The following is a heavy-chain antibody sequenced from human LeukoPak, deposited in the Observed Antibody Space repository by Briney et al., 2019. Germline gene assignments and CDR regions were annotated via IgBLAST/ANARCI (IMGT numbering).Heavy chain of an antibody. Sequence: SETLSLTCTVSGGSISSSSYYWGWIRQPPGKGLEWIGSIYHSGSTYYNPSLKSRVTISVDTSKNQFSLKLSSVTAADTAVYYCARDPPEMTTFTFDYWGQGTLVTVSS. V-gene: IGHV4-39*07. J-gene: IGHJ4*02. D-gene: IGHD5-24*01. CDR2: IYHSGST. CDR1: GGSISSSSYY. CDR3: ARDPPEMTTFTFDY.